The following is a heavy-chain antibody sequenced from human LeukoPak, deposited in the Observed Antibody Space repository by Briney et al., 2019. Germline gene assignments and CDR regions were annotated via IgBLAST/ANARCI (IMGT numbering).Heavy chain of an antibody. CDR2: INTDTRGT. CDR3: ARAGAYHFDN. D-gene: IGHD3-16*01. CDR1: GFTFSDYW. J-gene: IGHJ4*02. V-gene: IGHV3-74*01. Sequence: GGSLRLSCAASGFTFSDYWMHWVRQAPGKGLVWVSIINTDTRGTYYADSVKGRFTISRDNAKNTLYLQMNSLRAEDSAVYYCARAGAYHFDNWGQGTLVIVSS.